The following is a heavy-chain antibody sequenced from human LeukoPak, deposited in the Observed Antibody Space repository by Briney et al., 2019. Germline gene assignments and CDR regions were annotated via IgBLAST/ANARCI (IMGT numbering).Heavy chain of an antibody. Sequence: SETLSLTCAVYGGSFSGYYWSWIRQPPGKGLEWIGEINHSGSTNYNPSLKSRVTISVDTSKNQFSLKLSSVTAADTAVYYCARSGSGWFDHWGQGTLVTVSS. CDR3: ARSGSGWFDH. CDR1: GGSFSGYY. V-gene: IGHV4-34*01. CDR2: INHSGST. J-gene: IGHJ5*02. D-gene: IGHD6-19*01.